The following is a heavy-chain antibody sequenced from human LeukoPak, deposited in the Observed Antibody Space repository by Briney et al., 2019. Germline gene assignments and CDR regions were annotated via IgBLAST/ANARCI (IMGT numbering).Heavy chain of an antibody. V-gene: IGHV3-66*01. J-gene: IGHJ4*02. CDR1: GFTVSSNY. CDR3: ARSRGTFFPHDY. CDR2: IYSGGGT. D-gene: IGHD3-10*01. Sequence: GGSLRLSRAVSGFTVSSNYMSWVRQAPGKGLEWVSVIYSGGGTYYADSVKGRFTISRDNSKNTVYLQMNSLRVEDTAVYYCARSRGTFFPHDYWGQGTLVTVTS.